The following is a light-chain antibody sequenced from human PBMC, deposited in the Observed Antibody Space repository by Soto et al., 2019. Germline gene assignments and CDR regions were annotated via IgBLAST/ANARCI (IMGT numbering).Light chain of an antibody. J-gene: IGLJ3*02. CDR3: AAWDDDLHVWL. V-gene: IGLV1-44*01. Sequence: QSVLTQPPSVSATPGQGVILSCSGGDSNIGSTAVNWYQQLPGTAPRLLLYSSNQRPSWVPDRLSGSKSGTSASLAISGLQSEDEADYYCAAWDDDLHVWLFGGGTKLTVL. CDR1: DSNIGSTA. CDR2: SSN.